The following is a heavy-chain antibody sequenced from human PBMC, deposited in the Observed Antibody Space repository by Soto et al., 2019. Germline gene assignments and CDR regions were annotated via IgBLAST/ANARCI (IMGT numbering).Heavy chain of an antibody. J-gene: IGHJ5*02. CDR3: ARSPAPYGSGSYYR. Sequence: GGSLRLSCAASGFTFSSYSMNWFRQAPGKGLEWVSSISSSSSYIYYADSVKGRFTISRDNAKNSLYLQMNSLRAEDTAVYYCARSPAPYGSGSYYRWGQGTLVTVSS. CDR1: GFTFSSYS. D-gene: IGHD3-10*01. V-gene: IGHV3-21*01. CDR2: ISSSSSYI.